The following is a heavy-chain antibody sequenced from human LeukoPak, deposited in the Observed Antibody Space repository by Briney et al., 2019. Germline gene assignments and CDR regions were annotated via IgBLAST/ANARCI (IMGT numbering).Heavy chain of an antibody. J-gene: IGHJ4*02. CDR1: DFSFITYA. D-gene: IGHD6-13*01. Sequence: GGSLRLSCAASDFSFITYAMSWVRQAPGKGLEWVSTISGGDATYYADSVKGRFTISRDNSKNTLYLQMNSLRVEDTAVYYCANTPYSSSWYYFDYWGQGTLVTVSS. CDR2: ISGGDAT. V-gene: IGHV3-23*01. CDR3: ANTPYSSSWYYFDY.